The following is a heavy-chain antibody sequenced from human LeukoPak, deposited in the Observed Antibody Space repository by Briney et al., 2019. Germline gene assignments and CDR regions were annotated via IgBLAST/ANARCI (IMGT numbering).Heavy chain of an antibody. CDR3: AKEGPGSLGLSLDY. Sequence: PGGSLRLSCAVAGFTFSRYGMHWVRQAPGKGLEWLAFIRYDGSNKNYADSVKGRFTISRDISKKTLYLQMNSLRADDTARYYCAKEGPGSLGLSLDYWGQGTLVSVSS. CDR1: GFTFSRYG. J-gene: IGHJ4*02. D-gene: IGHD1-1*01. CDR2: IRYDGSNK. V-gene: IGHV3-30*02.